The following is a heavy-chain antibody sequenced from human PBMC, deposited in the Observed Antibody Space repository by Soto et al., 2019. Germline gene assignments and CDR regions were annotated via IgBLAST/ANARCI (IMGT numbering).Heavy chain of an antibody. CDR3: AKAHTKSIAVAGTDGLDFDI. D-gene: IGHD6-19*01. CDR2: ISGSGGST. J-gene: IGHJ3*02. V-gene: IGHV3-23*01. CDR1: GFTFSSYA. Sequence: GGSLRLSCAASGFTFSSYAMSWVRQAPGKGLEWVSAISGSGGSTYYADSVKGRFTISRDNSKNTLYLQMNSLRAEDTAVYYCAKAHTKSIAVAGTDGLDFDIWGQGTMVTVSS.